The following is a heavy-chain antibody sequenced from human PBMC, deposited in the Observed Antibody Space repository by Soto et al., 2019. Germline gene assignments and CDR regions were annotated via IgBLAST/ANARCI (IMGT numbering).Heavy chain of an antibody. CDR2: ISAYNGNT. J-gene: IGHJ6*03. V-gene: IGHV1-18*01. CDR3: AREGITIYGVVPNPYYMAV. CDR1: GYTFTSYG. Sequence: ASVKVSCKASGYTFTSYGISWMRQAPGQGLEWMGWISAYNGNTNYAQNLQGRVTMTTDASTSTASMELRSLRSDDTAVYFCAREGITIYGVVPNPYYMAVWGKGTTVPVSS. D-gene: IGHD3-3*01.